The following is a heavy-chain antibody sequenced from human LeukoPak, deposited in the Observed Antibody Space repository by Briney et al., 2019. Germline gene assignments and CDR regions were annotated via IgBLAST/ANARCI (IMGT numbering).Heavy chain of an antibody. D-gene: IGHD1-1*01. CDR1: GYTFTSYG. CDR2: ISAYNGNT. V-gene: IGHV1-18*01. J-gene: IGHJ4*02. Sequence: ASVKVSCKASGYTFTSYGISWVRQAPGQGLEWMGWISAYNGNTNYAQKLQGRVTMTTDTSTSTVYMELRSLRSDDTAVYYCAREATTGTTLDYWGQGTLVTVSS. CDR3: AREATTGTTLDY.